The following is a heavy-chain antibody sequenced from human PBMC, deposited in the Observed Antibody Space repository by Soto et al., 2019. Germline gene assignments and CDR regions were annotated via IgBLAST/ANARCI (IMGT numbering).Heavy chain of an antibody. CDR2: ITSSSSPT. Sequence: GGSLRLSCAASGFTFNNYSMHWVRHAPGKGLEWVSYITSSSSPTNYADSVKGRFTISRDNAKNSLYLQMDSLRVEDTAVYYFVMCGFADISSCIEFWGQGTL. CDR1: GFTFNNYS. V-gene: IGHV3-48*01. D-gene: IGHD3-16*02. CDR3: VMCGFADISSCIEF. J-gene: IGHJ4*02.